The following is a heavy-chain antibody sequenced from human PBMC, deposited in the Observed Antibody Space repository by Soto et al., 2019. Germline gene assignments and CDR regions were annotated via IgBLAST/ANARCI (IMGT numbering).Heavy chain of an antibody. D-gene: IGHD6-19*01. CDR1: GFSLSTTAVG. CDR3: GHWGYSTGGSDY. CDR2: IYWNDEK. J-gene: IGHJ4*02. Sequence: QITLKESGPTLVKPTQTLTLTCTVSGFSLSTTAVGVGWVRQPPGKALEWLGLIYWNDEKRYNTSLKTRLTITKDSSKNQVVLKMTNMDPVDTATYYCGHWGYSTGGSDYWGLGTLVTVSP. V-gene: IGHV2-5*01.